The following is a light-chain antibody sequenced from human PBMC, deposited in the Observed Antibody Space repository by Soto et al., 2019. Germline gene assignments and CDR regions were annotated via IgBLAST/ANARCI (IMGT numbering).Light chain of an antibody. CDR1: QSVSSN. Sequence: EIVMTQSPATLSVSPGERATLPCRTSQSVSSNLAWYQQKPGQAPRLLIYGASTRATGIPARFSGSGSETDFTLTISRLEPEDFAVYYCQQYGSSSITFGQGTRLEIK. J-gene: IGKJ5*01. CDR3: QQYGSSSIT. V-gene: IGKV3-15*01. CDR2: GAS.